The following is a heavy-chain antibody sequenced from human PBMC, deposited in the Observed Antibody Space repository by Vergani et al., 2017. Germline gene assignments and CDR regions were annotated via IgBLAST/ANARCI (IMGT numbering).Heavy chain of an antibody. V-gene: IGHV4-39*01. J-gene: IGHJ2*01. CDR2: IYNSGNG. CDR1: GDSIISRSYY. D-gene: IGHD3-16*01. CDR3: ASGKYYSDSTSHFRGRYFDV. Sequence: QMQLQESGPGLVKASETLSLTCTVSGDSIISRSYYWGWIRQPPGKGLEWIGSIYNSGNGDSSSSLQSRVTISGDTSKNQFSLRLTSVTAADTAVYYCASGKYYSDSTSHFRGRYFDVWGRGTLVTVPS.